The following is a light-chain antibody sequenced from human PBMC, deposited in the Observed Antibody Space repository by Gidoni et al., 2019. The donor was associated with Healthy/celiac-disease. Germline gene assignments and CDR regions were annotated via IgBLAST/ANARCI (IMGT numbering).Light chain of an antibody. CDR3: QQYGSSPLT. J-gene: IGKJ4*01. CDR1: QSGSSSY. Sequence: EIVLTQSPGTLSLSPGERATLSCRASQSGSSSYLAWYQQKPGQSPRLLIYGASSRATGIPERFSGSGSGTDFTLTISRLEPEDFAVYYCQQYGSSPLTFGGGTKVEIK. V-gene: IGKV3-20*01. CDR2: GAS.